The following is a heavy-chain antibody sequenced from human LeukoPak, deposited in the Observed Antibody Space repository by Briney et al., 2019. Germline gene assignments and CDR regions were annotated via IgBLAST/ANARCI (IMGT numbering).Heavy chain of an antibody. V-gene: IGHV3-23*01. CDR2: ISASGGRT. D-gene: IGHD3-10*01. CDR3: AKVTKGSERLTMVRGVIIKTAGLYYMDV. Sequence: PGGSLRLSCAASGFAFGRNGMFWVRQAPGRWLEWVSSISASGGRTNYADSVKGRFTISRDNSKNAVYLQMNSLRDEDTAVYYCAKVTKGSERLTMVRGVIIKTAGLYYMDVWGKGTTVTVSS. J-gene: IGHJ6*03. CDR1: GFAFGRNG.